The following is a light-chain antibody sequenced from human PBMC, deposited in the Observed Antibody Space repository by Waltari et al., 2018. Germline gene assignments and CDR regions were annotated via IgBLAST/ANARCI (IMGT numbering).Light chain of an antibody. J-gene: IGKJ1*01. Sequence: DIQMTQSPSSLSASVGDRVPITCRASPSISSYLNWYQQKPGKAPKLLIYAASSLQSGVPSRFSGSGSGTDFNLTISSLQPGDFATYYCQQSYSTPRTFGQGTKVEIK. V-gene: IGKV1-39*01. CDR3: QQSYSTPRT. CDR2: AAS. CDR1: PSISSY.